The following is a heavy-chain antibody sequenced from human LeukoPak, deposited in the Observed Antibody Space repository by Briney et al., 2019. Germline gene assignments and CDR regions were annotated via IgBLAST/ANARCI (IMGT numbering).Heavy chain of an antibody. CDR3: ARDYDSSGYVFDY. D-gene: IGHD3-22*01. Sequence: SVKVSCKASGGTFSSYAISWVRRAPGQGLEWMGGIIPIFGTANYAQKFQGRVTITADESTSTAYMELSSLRSEDTAVYYCARDYDSSGYVFDYWGQGTLVTVSS. V-gene: IGHV1-69*01. CDR1: GGTFSSYA. J-gene: IGHJ4*02. CDR2: IIPIFGTA.